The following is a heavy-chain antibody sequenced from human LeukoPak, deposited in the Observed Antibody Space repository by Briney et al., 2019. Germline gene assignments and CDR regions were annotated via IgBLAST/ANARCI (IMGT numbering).Heavy chain of an antibody. CDR3: ARGRVAGTVSLIIYGMDV. CDR2: ISASGGST. J-gene: IGHJ6*02. V-gene: IGHV3-23*01. CDR1: GFTFSSSA. D-gene: IGHD6-19*01. Sequence: GGSLRLSCAASGFTFSSSAMSWVRQVPGKGLEWVSGISASGGSTYYADSVRGRFTISRDNSKNTLYVQMNSLRDEDTAVYYCARGRVAGTVSLIIYGMDVWGQGTTVTVSS.